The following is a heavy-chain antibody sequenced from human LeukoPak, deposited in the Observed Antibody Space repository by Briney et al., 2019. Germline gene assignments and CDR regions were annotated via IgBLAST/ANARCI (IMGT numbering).Heavy chain of an antibody. J-gene: IGHJ4*02. CDR1: GFTFSSNG. D-gene: IGHD5-12*01. Sequence: GGSLRLSCAASGFTFSSNGMHWVRQAPGKGLEWVAVIWYDGSNKYYADSVKGRFTISRDNSKNTLYLQMNSLSAEDTAVYYCARDLPCGGFDLDYWGQGTLVTVSS. V-gene: IGHV3-33*01. CDR3: ARDLPCGGFDLDY. CDR2: IWYDGSNK.